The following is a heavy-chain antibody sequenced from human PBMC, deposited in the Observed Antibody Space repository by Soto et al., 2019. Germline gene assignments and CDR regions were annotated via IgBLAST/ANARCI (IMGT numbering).Heavy chain of an antibody. CDR1: GYTLTELS. CDR2: FDPEDGET. J-gene: IGHJ4*02. V-gene: IGHV1-24*01. CDR3: AREPATAKPEGVDF. Sequence: GASVKVSCKVSGYTLTELSMHWVRQAPGKGLEWMGGFDPEDGETIYAQKFQGRVTMTEDTSITTAYMELSRLRSGDTAVYYCAREPATAKPEGVDFWGQGTLVTVSS. D-gene: IGHD1-1*01.